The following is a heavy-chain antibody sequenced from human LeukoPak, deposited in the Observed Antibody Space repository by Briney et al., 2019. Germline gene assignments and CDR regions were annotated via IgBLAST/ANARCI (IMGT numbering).Heavy chain of an antibody. J-gene: IGHJ3*02. Sequence: ASVKVSCKASGYTFTSYGISWVRQAPGQGLEWMGWISAYNGNTNYAQKFQGRVTMTTDTSTSTAYMELRSLRSDDTAVYYCAREQGAGDGSGSYSDAFDIWGQGTMVTVSS. CDR1: GYTFTSYG. CDR3: AREQGAGDGSGSYSDAFDI. D-gene: IGHD3-10*01. V-gene: IGHV1-18*01. CDR2: ISAYNGNT.